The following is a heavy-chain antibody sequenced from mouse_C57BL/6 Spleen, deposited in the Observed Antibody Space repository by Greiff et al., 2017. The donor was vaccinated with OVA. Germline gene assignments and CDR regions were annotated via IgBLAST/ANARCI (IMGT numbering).Heavy chain of an antibody. CDR2: ISYDGSN. J-gene: IGHJ2*01. V-gene: IGHV3-6*01. CDR1: GYSITSGYY. Sequence: EVQVVESGPGLVKPSQSLSLTCSVTGYSITSGYYWNWIRQFPGNKLEWMGYISYDGSNNYNPSLKNRISITRDTSKNQFFLKLNSVTTEDTATYYCARVGGSSFFDYWGQGTTLTVSS. CDR3: ARVGGSSFFDY. D-gene: IGHD1-1*01.